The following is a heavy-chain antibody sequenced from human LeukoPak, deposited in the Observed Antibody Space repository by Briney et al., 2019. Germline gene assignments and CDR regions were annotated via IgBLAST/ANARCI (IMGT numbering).Heavy chain of an antibody. V-gene: IGHV3-30*02. CDR3: AGRLLVTNDY. CDR1: GFTFSSYG. Sequence: PGGSLRLSCAASGFTFSSYGMHWVRQAPGKGLEWVAFIRYDGSNKYYADSVKGRFTISRDNSKNTLYLQMNSPRAEDTAVYYCAGRLLVTNDYWGQGTLVTVSS. D-gene: IGHD4-23*01. CDR2: IRYDGSNK. J-gene: IGHJ4*02.